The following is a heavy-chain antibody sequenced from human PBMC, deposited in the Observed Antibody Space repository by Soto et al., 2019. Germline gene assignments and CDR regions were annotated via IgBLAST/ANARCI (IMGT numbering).Heavy chain of an antibody. V-gene: IGHV1-18*04. Sequence: QVQLLQSGAEVKKPGASVKVSCKTSGYTFTSYAISWVRQAPGQGLEWLGWISAYNGTTNYAQKLHGRVTMTTDTSTGTAYMDLGSLRSDDTALYYCARVEAGPSPIAARRYYFDYWGQGTLVTVSS. J-gene: IGHJ4*02. CDR3: ARVEAGPSPIAARRYYFDY. CDR1: GYTFTSYA. CDR2: ISAYNGTT. D-gene: IGHD6-6*01.